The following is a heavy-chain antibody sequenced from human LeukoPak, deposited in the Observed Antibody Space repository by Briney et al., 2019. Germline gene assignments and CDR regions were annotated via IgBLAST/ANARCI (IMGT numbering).Heavy chain of an antibody. CDR2: INHSGST. CDR1: GGSFSGYY. J-gene: IGHJ4*02. V-gene: IGHV4-34*01. CDR3: ATTDSSSPPTD. Sequence: SKTLSLTCAVYGGSFSGYYWSWIRQPPGKGLEWIGEINHSGSTNYNPSLKSRVTISVDTSKNQFSLKLSSVTAADTAVYYCATTDSSSPPTDWGQGTLVTVSS. D-gene: IGHD6-6*01.